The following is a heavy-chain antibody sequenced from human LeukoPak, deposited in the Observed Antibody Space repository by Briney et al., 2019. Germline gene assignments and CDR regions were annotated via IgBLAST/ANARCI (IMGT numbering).Heavy chain of an antibody. V-gene: IGHV4-59*01. D-gene: IGHD3-22*01. CDR1: GGSISSYY. CDR3: ARTPRGVNYDSSGYYYDY. CDR2: IYYSGST. J-gene: IGHJ4*02. Sequence: PSETLSLTCTVSGGSISSYYWSWIRQPPGKGLEWIGYIYYSGSTNYNPSLKSRVTISVDTSKNQFSLKLSSVTAADTAVYYCARTPRGVNYDSSGYYYDYWGQGTLVTVSS.